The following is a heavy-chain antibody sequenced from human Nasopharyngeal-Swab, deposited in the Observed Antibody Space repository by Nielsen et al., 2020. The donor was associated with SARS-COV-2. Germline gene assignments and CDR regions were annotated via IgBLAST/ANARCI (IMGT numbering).Heavy chain of an antibody. J-gene: IGHJ3*01. CDR2: ISDDGNDQ. CDR3: AKVWWAETDAFDF. D-gene: IGHD2-21*01. Sequence: GESLKISCAASGFTFSSYGMHWVRQAAGKGPEWVAGISDDGNDQNYAEFVEGRLTISRDNSKNTLFLEMNSLRAEDTAVYYCAKVWWAETDAFDFWGQGTTVTVSS. V-gene: IGHV3-30*18. CDR1: GFTFSSYG.